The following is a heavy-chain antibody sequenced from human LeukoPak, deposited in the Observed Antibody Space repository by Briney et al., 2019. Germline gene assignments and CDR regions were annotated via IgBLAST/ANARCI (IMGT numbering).Heavy chain of an antibody. CDR3: AAAYTSSWPNFDY. CDR1: GGSISSNSYY. D-gene: IGHD6-13*01. V-gene: IGHV4-39*01. J-gene: IGHJ4*02. CDR2: IYYSGST. Sequence: PSETLSLTCTVSGGSISSNSYYWGWIRQPPGKGLEWIGSIYYSGSTYYNPSLKSRVTISVGTSKNQFSLKLSSVTAADTALYFCAAAYTSSWPNFDYWGQGTLVTVSS.